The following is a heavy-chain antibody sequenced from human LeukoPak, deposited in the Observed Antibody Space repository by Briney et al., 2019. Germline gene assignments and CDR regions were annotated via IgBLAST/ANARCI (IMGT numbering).Heavy chain of an antibody. V-gene: IGHV1-8*02. J-gene: IGHJ3*02. CDR1: GYTFTSYY. CDR2: MNPNSGNT. D-gene: IGHD6-13*01. Sequence: ASVKVSCKASGYTFTSYYMHWVRQATGQGLEWMGWMNPNSGNTGYAQKFQGRVTMTRNTSISTAYMELSSLRSEDTAVYYCARGQQYEAFDIWGQGTMVTVSS. CDR3: ARGQQYEAFDI.